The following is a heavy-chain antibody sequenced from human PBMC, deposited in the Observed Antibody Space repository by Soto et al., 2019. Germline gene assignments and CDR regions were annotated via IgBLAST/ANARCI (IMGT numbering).Heavy chain of an antibody. CDR1: GYSFTSYW. J-gene: IGHJ6*02. V-gene: IGHV5-51*01. CDR2: IYPGDPDT. Sequence: PGESLKISCKGSGYSFTSYWIGWVRQMPGKGLEWMGIIYPGDPDTRYSPSFQGQVTISADKSISTAYLQWSSLKASDTAMYYCARHDGYYYDSSGPSRRYYYYGMDVWGQGTTVTVSS. CDR3: ARHDGYYYDSSGPSRRYYYYGMDV. D-gene: IGHD3-22*01.